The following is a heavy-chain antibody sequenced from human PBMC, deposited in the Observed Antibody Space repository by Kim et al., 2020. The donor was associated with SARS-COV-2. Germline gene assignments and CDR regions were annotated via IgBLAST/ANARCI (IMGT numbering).Heavy chain of an antibody. CDR3: ARADSSSWYAEFDY. V-gene: IGHV3-48*03. D-gene: IGHD6-13*01. CDR1: GFTFSSYE. CDR2: ISSSGSTI. J-gene: IGHJ4*02. Sequence: GGSLRLSCAASGFTFSSYEMNWVRQAPGKGLEWVSYISSSGSTIYYADSVKGRFTISRDNAKNSLYLQMNSLRAEDTAVYYCARADSSSWYAEFDYWGQGNLVTVSS.